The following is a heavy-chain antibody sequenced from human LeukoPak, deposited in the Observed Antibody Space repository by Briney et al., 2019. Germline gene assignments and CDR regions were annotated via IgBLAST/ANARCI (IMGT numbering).Heavy chain of an antibody. Sequence: GGSLRLSCSASGFTFKSYAIHWVRQAPGKGLEYVSVISSNGGSTYYADSVKGRFTISRDKSENTVYLQMSSVRAEDTAVYYCVKDLNNLDYGGQGTLVTVSS. CDR3: VKDLNNLDY. CDR1: GFTFKSYA. J-gene: IGHJ4*02. V-gene: IGHV3-64D*06. CDR2: ISSNGGST.